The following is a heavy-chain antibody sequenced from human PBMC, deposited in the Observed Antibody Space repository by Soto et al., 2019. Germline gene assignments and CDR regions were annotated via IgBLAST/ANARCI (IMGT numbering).Heavy chain of an antibody. J-gene: IGHJ5*02. Sequence: QVQLVQSGAEVKKPGASVKVSCKASGITFSTYAIHWVRQAPGQSLEWMGWINTGNGNTRYSQNFQGRVTLTRDTSASTAYMDLSRLRSEDTSIYSCARAISGYVTWGQGTLVTVSA. CDR3: ARAISGYVT. D-gene: IGHD5-12*01. CDR1: GITFSTYA. V-gene: IGHV1-3*04. CDR2: INTGNGNT.